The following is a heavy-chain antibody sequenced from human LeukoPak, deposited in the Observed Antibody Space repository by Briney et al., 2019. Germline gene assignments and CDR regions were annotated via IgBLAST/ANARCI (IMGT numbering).Heavy chain of an antibody. CDR2: IYSGGST. CDR1: GFTVSSNY. D-gene: IGHD3-10*01. CDR3: ANTPYGSGSYNYYYGMDV. Sequence: GGSLRLSCAASGFTVSSNYMSWVRQAPGKGLEWVSVIYSGGSTYYADSVKGRFTISRDNSKNTLFLHMNSLRAEDTAVYYCANTPYGSGSYNYYYGMDVWGQGTTVTVSS. J-gene: IGHJ6*02. V-gene: IGHV3-66*02.